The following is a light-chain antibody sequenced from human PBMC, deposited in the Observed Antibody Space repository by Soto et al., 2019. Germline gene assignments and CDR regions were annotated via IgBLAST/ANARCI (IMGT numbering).Light chain of an antibody. Sequence: MTQSPATLSVSPGERATLSCTASQSINSNLAWYQQRPGQAPRLLIYDASNRATGIPARFSGSGSGTDFTLTISSLEPEDFAVYYCQQRNNWPPVTFGQGTRLEIK. CDR1: QSINSN. CDR3: QQRNNWPPVT. J-gene: IGKJ5*01. V-gene: IGKV3-11*01. CDR2: DAS.